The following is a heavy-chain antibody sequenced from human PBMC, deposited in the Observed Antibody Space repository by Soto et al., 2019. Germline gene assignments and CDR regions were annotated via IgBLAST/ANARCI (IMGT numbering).Heavy chain of an antibody. Sequence: GGSLRLSCAASGFTFSSYSMNWVRQAPGKGLEWVSSISSSSSYIYYADSVKGRFTISRDNAKNSLYLQMNSLRAEDTAVYYCARDETRRASYFDYWGQGTLVTVSS. D-gene: IGHD4-17*01. CDR3: ARDETRRASYFDY. CDR2: ISSSSSYI. J-gene: IGHJ4*02. V-gene: IGHV3-21*01. CDR1: GFTFSSYS.